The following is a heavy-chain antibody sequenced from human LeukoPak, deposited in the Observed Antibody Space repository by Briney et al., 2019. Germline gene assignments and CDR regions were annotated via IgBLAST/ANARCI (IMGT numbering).Heavy chain of an antibody. D-gene: IGHD6-19*01. CDR3: AKALTSGWYLDAFNI. Sequence: PGGSLRLSCAASGFTFSSCGMHWVRQAPGKGLEWVEVISYDGSNKYYADSVKGRFTISRDNSKNTLFLEMNSLRAEDTAVYYCAKALTSGWYLDAFNIWGQGTMVTVSS. CDR2: ISYDGSNK. J-gene: IGHJ3*02. CDR1: GFTFSSCG. V-gene: IGHV3-30*18.